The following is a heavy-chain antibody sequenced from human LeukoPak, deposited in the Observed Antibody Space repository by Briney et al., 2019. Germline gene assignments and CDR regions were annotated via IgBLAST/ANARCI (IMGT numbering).Heavy chain of an antibody. J-gene: IGHJ2*01. Sequence: SETLSLTCTVSGGSISSYYWSWIRQPAGKGLEWIGRIYTSGSTNYNPSLKSRVTTSVDTSKNQFSLKLSSVTAADTAVYYCAKGDSSGYQYFDLWGRGTLVTVSS. CDR3: AKGDSSGYQYFDL. CDR1: GGSISSYY. D-gene: IGHD3-22*01. V-gene: IGHV4-4*07. CDR2: IYTSGST.